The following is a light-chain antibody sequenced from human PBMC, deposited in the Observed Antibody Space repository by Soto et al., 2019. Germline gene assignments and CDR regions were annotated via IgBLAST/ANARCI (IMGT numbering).Light chain of an antibody. Sequence: EIVMTQSPATLSVSPGERASLSCRASHSVSSRLAWYQQKPGQAPSLLIYGASTRATGLPARFSGSGSGTEFTLTISSLQSEYFAVYYCQHYTNWPLTFGGGTKVEIK. J-gene: IGKJ4*01. CDR2: GAS. CDR3: QHYTNWPLT. CDR1: HSVSSR. V-gene: IGKV3-15*01.